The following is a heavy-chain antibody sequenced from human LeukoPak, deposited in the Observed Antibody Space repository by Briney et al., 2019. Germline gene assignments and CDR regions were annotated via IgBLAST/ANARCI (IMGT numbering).Heavy chain of an antibody. CDR2: IYYSGST. CDR3: ARGGTRVSTYGAFDI. Sequence: SETLSLTCTVSGGSISSGGYYWSWIRQHPGKGLEWIGYIYYSGSTYYNPSLKSRVTISVDTSKNQFSLKLSSVTAADTAVYYCARGGTRVSTYGAFDIWGQGTMVTVSS. V-gene: IGHV4-31*03. J-gene: IGHJ3*02. D-gene: IGHD5/OR15-5a*01. CDR1: GGSISSGGYY.